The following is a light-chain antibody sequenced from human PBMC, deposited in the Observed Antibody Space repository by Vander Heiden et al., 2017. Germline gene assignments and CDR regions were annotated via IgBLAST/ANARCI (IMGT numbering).Light chain of an antibody. J-gene: IGKJ1*01. CDR2: KAS. Sequence: DLQMMQSPSTLSASVGDRVTLTCRASQSIGVWLAWYQQKPGKAPNLLIYKASSIQSGVPSRFSGNGSGTDFTLTISSMQPDDFATYYCQKYNSYPWTFGQGTKLEIK. V-gene: IGKV1-5*03. CDR1: QSIGVW. CDR3: QKYNSYPWT.